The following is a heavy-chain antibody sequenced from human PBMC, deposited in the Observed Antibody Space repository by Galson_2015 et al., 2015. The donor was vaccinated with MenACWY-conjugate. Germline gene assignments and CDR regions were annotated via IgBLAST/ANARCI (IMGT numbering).Heavy chain of an antibody. J-gene: IGHJ3*02. CDR1: GFTFSSYP. D-gene: IGHD6-6*01. Sequence: SLRLSCAASGFTFSSYPMHWVRQAPGKGLEWVAVMSYDGSNKYYADSVKGRFTISRDNSKNTLYLQMDSLRAEDTAVYYCARGRVRPLAHTFYIWGQGTMVTVSS. CDR3: ARGRVRPLAHTFYI. CDR2: MSYDGSNK. V-gene: IGHV3-30*01.